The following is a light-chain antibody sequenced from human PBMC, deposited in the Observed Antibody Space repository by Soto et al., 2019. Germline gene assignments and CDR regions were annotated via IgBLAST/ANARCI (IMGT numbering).Light chain of an antibody. CDR3: QQSDSLPYT. CDR2: AVS. J-gene: IGKJ2*01. CDR1: QSISTY. Sequence: DIQMTQSPSSLSASVGDRVTIACRASQSISTYLNWYQQKPGKAPEILIYAVSSLQRGVPSKFSVSGSGPDFTLTISSLKPEDFAAYYCQQSDSLPYTFGQGTKLEIK. V-gene: IGKV1-39*01.